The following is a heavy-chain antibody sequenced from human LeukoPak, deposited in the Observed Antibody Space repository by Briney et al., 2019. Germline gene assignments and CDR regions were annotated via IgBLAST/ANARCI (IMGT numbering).Heavy chain of an antibody. CDR1: GFTFSGSA. D-gene: IGHD3-10*01. J-gene: IGHJ4*02. CDR3: TRPLYGSGSYYNDDY. CDR2: IRSKANSYAT. V-gene: IGHV3-73*01. Sequence: GGSLRLSCAASGFTFSGSAMHWVRQASGKGLEWVGRIRSKANSYATAYAASVKGRFTISRDDSKNTAYLQMNSLKTEDTAVYYCTRPLYGSGSYYNDDYWGQGTLVTVSS.